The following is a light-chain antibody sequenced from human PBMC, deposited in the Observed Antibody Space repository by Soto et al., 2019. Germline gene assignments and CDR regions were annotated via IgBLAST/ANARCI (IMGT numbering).Light chain of an antibody. CDR3: DTWDDSLTAAV. CDR1: NSNIGNNY. CDR2: HNN. V-gene: IGLV1-51*01. Sequence: QSVLTQPPSVSAAPGQKVTISCSGSNSNIGNNYVSCYQQLPGTTPKLLIYHNNQRPSGIPDQFSASTSGTSATLAITGLQTGDEDDYYCDTWDDSLTAAVFGGGTKLTVL. J-gene: IGLJ2*01.